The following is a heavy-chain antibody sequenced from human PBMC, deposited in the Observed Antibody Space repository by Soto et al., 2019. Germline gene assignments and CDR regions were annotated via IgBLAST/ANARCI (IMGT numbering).Heavy chain of an antibody. CDR3: ARVSATGTRWFDP. CDR1: GGSISSGAYY. Sequence: SETLSLTCTVSGGSISSGAYYWGWIRQHPGKGLEWIGYISHRGTAYYTPSLKSRVSLSVDPSKSQFSLNVTSLTAADTAVYYCARVSATGTRWFDPWGPGTLVTSPQ. D-gene: IGHD6-13*01. V-gene: IGHV4-31*03. CDR2: ISHRGTA. J-gene: IGHJ5*02.